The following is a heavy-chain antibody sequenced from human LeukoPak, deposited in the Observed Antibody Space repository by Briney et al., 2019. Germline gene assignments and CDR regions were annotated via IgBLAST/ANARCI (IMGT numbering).Heavy chain of an antibody. CDR1: GGAFSGYY. V-gene: IGHV4-34*01. D-gene: IGHD3-22*01. Sequence: SETLSLTCAVYGGAFSGYYWSWIRQPPGKGLEWIGEINHSGSTNYNPSLKSRVTISVDTSKNQFSLKLSSVTAADTAVYYCARPLKYYYDSSGYYVDYWGQGTLVTVSS. CDR2: INHSGST. CDR3: ARPLKYYYDSSGYYVDY. J-gene: IGHJ4*02.